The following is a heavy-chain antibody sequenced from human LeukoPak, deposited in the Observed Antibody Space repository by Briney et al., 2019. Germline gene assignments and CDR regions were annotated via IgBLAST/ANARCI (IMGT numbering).Heavy chain of an antibody. V-gene: IGHV3-30*02. CDR3: AKSQRGYCGSTSCYGDY. Sequence: GGSLRLSCAASGFSFSSFGMHWVRQAPGKGLEWVAFIRYDETNKFYADSVKGRFTISRDNSNNTLYLQMNSLRAEDSAVYHCAKSQRGYCGSTSCYGDYWGQGTLVTVSS. D-gene: IGHD2-2*03. J-gene: IGHJ4*02. CDR2: IRYDETNK. CDR1: GFSFSSFG.